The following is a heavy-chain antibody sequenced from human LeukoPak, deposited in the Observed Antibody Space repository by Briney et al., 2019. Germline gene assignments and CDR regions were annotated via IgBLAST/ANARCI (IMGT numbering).Heavy chain of an antibody. CDR1: GLTFSSYS. V-gene: IGHV3-21*01. CDR3: ARVAIVGASWVDY. D-gene: IGHD1-26*01. CDR2: ISSSSSYI. Sequence: GGSLRLSCAASGLTFSSYSMNWVRQAPGKGLEWVSSISSSSSYIYYADSVKGRFTISRDNAKNSLYLQMNSLRAEDTAVYYCARVAIVGASWVDYWGQGTLVTVSS. J-gene: IGHJ4*02.